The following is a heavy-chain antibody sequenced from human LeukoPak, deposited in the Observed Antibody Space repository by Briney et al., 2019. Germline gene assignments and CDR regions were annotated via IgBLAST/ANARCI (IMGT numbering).Heavy chain of an antibody. CDR2: ISHDGSNK. J-gene: IGHJ6*02. Sequence: PGGSLRLSCAASGFTFSSYGMHWVRQAPGKGLEWVAVISHDGSNKYYADSVKGRFTISRDNSKNTLYLQMNSLRAEDTAVYYCAKDSHYYYYGMDVWGQGTTVTVSS. CDR3: AKDSHYYYYGMDV. CDR1: GFTFSSYG. V-gene: IGHV3-30*18.